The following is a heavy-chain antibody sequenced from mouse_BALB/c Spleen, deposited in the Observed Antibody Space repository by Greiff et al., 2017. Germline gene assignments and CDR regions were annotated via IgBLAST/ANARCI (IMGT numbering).Heavy chain of an antibody. Sequence: EVKLVESGGGLVQPGRSRKLSCAASGFTFSSFGMHWVRQAPEKGLEWVAYISSGSSTIYYADTVKGRFTISRDNPKNTLFLQMTSLRSEDTAMYYCARSGGNSYFDYWGQGTTLTVSS. CDR1: GFTFSSFG. J-gene: IGHJ2*01. V-gene: IGHV5-17*02. CDR2: ISSGSSTI. CDR3: ARSGGNSYFDY. D-gene: IGHD2-1*01.